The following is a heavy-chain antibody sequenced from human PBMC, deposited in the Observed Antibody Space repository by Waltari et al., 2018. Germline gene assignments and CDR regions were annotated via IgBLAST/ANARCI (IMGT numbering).Heavy chain of an antibody. D-gene: IGHD2-8*02. CDR3: AADRGVGLYFDY. CDR1: GDSISSKYW. Sequence: VQLQESGPGLVKPSGTLSPTCAVSGDSISSKYWWSWVRQSPGKGLEWIGDIYHSGKTYYNPSLKSRAPISVDKSKNQFSLNLSSVTAADTAVYYCAADRGVGLYFDYWGQVTLVTVSS. CDR2: IYHSGKT. J-gene: IGHJ4*02. V-gene: IGHV4-4*02.